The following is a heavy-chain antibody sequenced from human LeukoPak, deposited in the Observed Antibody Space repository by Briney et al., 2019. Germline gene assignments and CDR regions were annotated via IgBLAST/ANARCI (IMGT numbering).Heavy chain of an antibody. Sequence: GGSLRLSCAASGFTFSSYGMHWVRQAPGKGLEWVAVIRYDGSNKYYADSVKGRFTISRDNSKNTLYLQMNSLRVEDTAVYYCAKSLWANYYDSSGYYFSFGYWGQGTLVTVSS. D-gene: IGHD3-22*01. CDR1: GFTFSSYG. CDR2: IRYDGSNK. J-gene: IGHJ4*02. V-gene: IGHV3-33*06. CDR3: AKSLWANYYDSSGYYFSFGY.